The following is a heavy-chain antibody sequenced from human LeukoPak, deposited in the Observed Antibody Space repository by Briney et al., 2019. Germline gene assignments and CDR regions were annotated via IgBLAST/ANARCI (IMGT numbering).Heavy chain of an antibody. V-gene: IGHV3-21*01. J-gene: IGHJ4*02. Sequence: PGGPRRLPCTASEFTFSSYSMNWVRKAPGKGLEWVSSISSSSSYIYYADSVKGRFTISRDNAKNSLYLQMNSLRAEDTAVYYCARDLSPLKAGFDYWGQGTLVTVSS. CDR1: EFTFSSYS. CDR3: ARDLSPLKAGFDY. CDR2: ISSSSSYI.